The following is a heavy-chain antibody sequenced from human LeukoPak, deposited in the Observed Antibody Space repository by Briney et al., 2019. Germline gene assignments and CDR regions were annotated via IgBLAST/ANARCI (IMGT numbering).Heavy chain of an antibody. D-gene: IGHD3-9*01. CDR1: GFTFSNAW. CDR3: TTVYYDILTGYFFDY. J-gene: IGHJ4*02. V-gene: IGHV3-15*01. CDR2: IKSKTDGGTT. Sequence: GGSLRLSCAASGFTFSNAWMSWVRQAPGKGLEWVGRIKSKTDGGTTDYAAPVKGRFTISRDDSKNTLYLQMNSLKTEDTAVYYCTTVYYDILTGYFFDYWGQGTLVTVSP.